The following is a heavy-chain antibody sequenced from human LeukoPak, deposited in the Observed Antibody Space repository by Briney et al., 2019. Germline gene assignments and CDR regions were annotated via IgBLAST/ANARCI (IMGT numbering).Heavy chain of an antibody. CDR3: AKFLPTHIVVANYYFDY. Sequence: GGSLRLSCAASGFTFSSYAMSWVRQAPGKGLEWVSAISGSGGSTYYADSVKGRFTISRYNSKKTLYLQMNSLRAEDTAVYYCAKFLPTHIVVANYYFDYWGQGTLVTVSS. CDR1: GFTFSSYA. V-gene: IGHV3-23*01. D-gene: IGHD2-21*01. CDR2: ISGSGGST. J-gene: IGHJ4*02.